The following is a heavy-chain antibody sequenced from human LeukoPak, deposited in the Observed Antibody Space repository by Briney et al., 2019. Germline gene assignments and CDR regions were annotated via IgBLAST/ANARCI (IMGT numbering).Heavy chain of an antibody. J-gene: IGHJ3*02. CDR1: GGSFSGYY. Sequence: PSETLSLTCAVYGGSFSGYYWSWIRQPPGKGLEWIGEINHSGSTNYNPSLKSRVTISVDTSKNQFSLKLSSVTAADTAVYYCARADSRGNKWGSSTAFDIWGQGTMVTVSS. D-gene: IGHD3-22*01. CDR2: INHSGST. V-gene: IGHV4-34*01. CDR3: ARADSRGNKWGSSTAFDI.